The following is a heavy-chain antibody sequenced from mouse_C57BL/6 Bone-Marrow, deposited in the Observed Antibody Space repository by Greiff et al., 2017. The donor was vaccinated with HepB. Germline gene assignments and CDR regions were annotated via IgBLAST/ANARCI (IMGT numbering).Heavy chain of an antibody. D-gene: IGHD3-2*02. CDR2: ISSGGDFI. V-gene: IGHV5-9-1*02. CDR3: TRDSSGLYYFDY. CDR1: GFTFSSYA. J-gene: IGHJ2*01. Sequence: EVQGVESGEGLVKPGGSLKLSCAASGFTFSSYAMSWVRQTPEKRLEWVAYISSGGDFIYYADTVKGRFTISRDNARNTLYLQMSSLKSEDTAMYYCTRDSSGLYYFDYWGQGTTLTVSS.